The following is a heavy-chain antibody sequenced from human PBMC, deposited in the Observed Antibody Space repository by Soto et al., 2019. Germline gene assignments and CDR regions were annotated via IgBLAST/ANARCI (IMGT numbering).Heavy chain of an antibody. CDR1: GFTFSSYA. V-gene: IGHV3-23*01. D-gene: IGHD3-16*01. CDR3: AKAHWGAVPRSLYY. CDR2: ISGSDGST. Sequence: EVQLLESGGALVRPGGSLSLSCAASGFTFSSYAMSWVRQPPGKGLEWVSAISGSDGSTHYADSVKGRFTISRDTSKNTLYLPMNRPRAEATAVYYCAKAHWGAVPRSLYYGGQGTLVTVSS. J-gene: IGHJ4*02.